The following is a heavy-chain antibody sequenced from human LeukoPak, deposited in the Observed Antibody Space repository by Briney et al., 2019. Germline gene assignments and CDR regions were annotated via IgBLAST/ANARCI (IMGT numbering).Heavy chain of an antibody. J-gene: IGHJ4*02. V-gene: IGHV4-30-4*08. Sequence: SETLSLTCTVSGGSISSGDYYWSWIRQPPGKGLEWIGYIYYSGSTYYNPSLKSRVTISVDKSKNQFSLRLSSVTAADTAVYYCVGLNDRHYFDYWGQGTLVTVSS. D-gene: IGHD1-26*01. CDR2: IYYSGST. CDR1: GGSISSGDYY. CDR3: VGLNDRHYFDY.